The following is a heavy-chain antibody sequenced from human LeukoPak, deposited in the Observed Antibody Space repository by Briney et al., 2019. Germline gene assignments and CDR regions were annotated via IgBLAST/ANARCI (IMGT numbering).Heavy chain of an antibody. CDR3: ARIRFGNYYYYGMDV. D-gene: IGHD3-10*01. V-gene: IGHV1-2*02. Sequence: ASVKVSCKASGYTFTGYYMHWVRQAPGQGLEWMGWINPNSGGTNYARKFQGRVTMTRDTSISTAYMELSRLRSDDTAVYYCARIRFGNYYYYGMDVWGQGTTVTVSS. CDR1: GYTFTGYY. CDR2: INPNSGGT. J-gene: IGHJ6*02.